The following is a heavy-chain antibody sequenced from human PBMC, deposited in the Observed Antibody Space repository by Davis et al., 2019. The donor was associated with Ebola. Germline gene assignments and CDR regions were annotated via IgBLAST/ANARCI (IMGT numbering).Heavy chain of an antibody. CDR1: GYTFTGYY. V-gene: IGHV1-2*02. CDR3: ARSRLPGALYYYYYGLDV. D-gene: IGHD4/OR15-4a*01. Sequence: ASVKVSCKASGYTFTGYYMHWVRQAPGQGLEWMGWFNPANGDTVYAQTFRGRVTMTRDTSISTAFLEVSSLRSDDTAVYYCARSRLPGALYYYYYGLDVWGQGTAVTVSS. CDR2: FNPANGDT. J-gene: IGHJ6*02.